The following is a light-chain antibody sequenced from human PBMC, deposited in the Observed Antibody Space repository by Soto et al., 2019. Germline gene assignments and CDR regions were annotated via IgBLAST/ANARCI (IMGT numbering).Light chain of an antibody. CDR3: NSQTTSGIRV. Sequence: QSALTQPASVSGSPGQSIAISCTGTSNDVGDSNHVSWYQHHPGKAPKLIIYEVSYRPSGVSNRFSGSKSANTASLTISGLQAEDEADYYCNSQTTSGIRVFGTGTKLTVL. CDR2: EVS. CDR1: SNDVGDSNH. J-gene: IGLJ1*01. V-gene: IGLV2-14*01.